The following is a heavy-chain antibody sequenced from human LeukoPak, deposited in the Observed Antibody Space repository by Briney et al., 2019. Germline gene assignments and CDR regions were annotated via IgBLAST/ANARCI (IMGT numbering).Heavy chain of an antibody. CDR2: IIPILGIA. D-gene: IGHD3-10*01. Sequence: SVKVSCKASGGTFSSYTISWVRQAPGQGLEWMGRIIPILGIANYAQKFQGRVTITADKSTSTAYLELSSLRSEDTAVYYCASTYYYGSGSYFPDYYYYMDVWGKGTTVTVSS. CDR3: ASTYYYGSGSYFPDYYYYMDV. J-gene: IGHJ6*03. CDR1: GGTFSSYT. V-gene: IGHV1-69*02.